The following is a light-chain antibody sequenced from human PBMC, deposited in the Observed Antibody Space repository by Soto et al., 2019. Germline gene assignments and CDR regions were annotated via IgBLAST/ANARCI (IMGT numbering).Light chain of an antibody. Sequence: LTQPASVSGSPGQSITISCTGTSSDVGGYNYVSWYQQHPGKAPKLMIYEVSNRPSGVSNRFSGSKSGNTASLTISGLQAEDEADYYCSSYTSSSTLAFGGGTKLTVL. CDR1: SSDVGGYNY. J-gene: IGLJ2*01. V-gene: IGLV2-14*01. CDR2: EVS. CDR3: SSYTSSSTLA.